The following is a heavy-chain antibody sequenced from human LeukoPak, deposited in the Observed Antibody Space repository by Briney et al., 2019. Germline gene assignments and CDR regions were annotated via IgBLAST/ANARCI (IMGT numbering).Heavy chain of an antibody. D-gene: IGHD6-13*01. CDR2: ISGSGSST. J-gene: IGHJ4*01. CDR3: EKEAGSSWLYYFDT. Sequence: GGSLRLSCAAAGFTVSSYAMSWVSQAPGKGLEWVSAISGSGSSTYYAASVKGRFTISRDNSKNTLYMQMNSLRAEDTAVYYCEKEAGSSWLYYFDTWGHGTLVTVSS. V-gene: IGHV3-23*01. CDR1: GFTVSSYA.